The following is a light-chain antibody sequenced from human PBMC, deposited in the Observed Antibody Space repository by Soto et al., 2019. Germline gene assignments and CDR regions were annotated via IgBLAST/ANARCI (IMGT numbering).Light chain of an antibody. V-gene: IGKV3-20*01. Sequence: EIVLTQSPGTLSLSPGDRATLFCRASQSVTSSYLAWFQQKPGQAPRLLMFGTSSRATGIPDRFSGSGSGTDVTLTISRLEPEDVAVYYCQQYGSSPRTFGQGTKVEMK. CDR2: GTS. J-gene: IGKJ1*01. CDR1: QSVTSSY. CDR3: QQYGSSPRT.